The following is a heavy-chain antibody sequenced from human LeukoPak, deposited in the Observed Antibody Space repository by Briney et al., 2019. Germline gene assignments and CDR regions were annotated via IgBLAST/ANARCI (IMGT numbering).Heavy chain of an antibody. J-gene: IGHJ4*02. V-gene: IGHV4-59*01. CDR1: GGPISSYY. CDR2: IYYNGNT. Sequence: PSETLSLTCTVSGGPISSYYWSWIRQPPGKGLEWIGYIYYNGNTNYNPSLKRRVTMSVDTSRNQFSLKLTSVTAADTAVYYCASLDYWGQGTLVTVSS. CDR3: ASLDY.